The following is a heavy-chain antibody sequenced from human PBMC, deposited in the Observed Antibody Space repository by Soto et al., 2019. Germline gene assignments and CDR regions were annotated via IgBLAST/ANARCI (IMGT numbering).Heavy chain of an antibody. Sequence: PGGSLRLSCAASGFTFSSYGMHWVRQAPGKGLEWVAVIWYDGSNKYYADSVKGRFTISRDNSKNTLYLQMNSLRAEDTAVYYCARDRGMGYSIEMDVWGQGTTVTVSS. J-gene: IGHJ6*02. D-gene: IGHD6-13*01. V-gene: IGHV3-33*01. CDR2: IWYDGSNK. CDR1: GFTFSSYG. CDR3: ARDRGMGYSIEMDV.